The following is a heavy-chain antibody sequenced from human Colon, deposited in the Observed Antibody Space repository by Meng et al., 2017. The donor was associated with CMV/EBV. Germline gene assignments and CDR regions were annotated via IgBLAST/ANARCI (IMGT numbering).Heavy chain of an antibody. Sequence: GESLKISCSASGFTFSAFSMNWVRQTPSKGQEWVSIIYQDGRQFYADSVKGRFTISRDNSRDTVYLQMTDLRADDTATYFCAKDWTQDGLFTFDFWGRGTVVTVSS. V-gene: IGHV3-23*03. D-gene: IGHD1-1*01. CDR1: GFTFSAFS. CDR2: IYQDGRQ. J-gene: IGHJ4*02. CDR3: AKDWTQDGLFTFDF.